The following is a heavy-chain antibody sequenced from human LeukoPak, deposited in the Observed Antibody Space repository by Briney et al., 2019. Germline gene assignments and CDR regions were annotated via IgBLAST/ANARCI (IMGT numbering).Heavy chain of an antibody. CDR1: GFTFSSYG. D-gene: IGHD3-3*01. CDR2: ISGSGGST. CDR3: ARKDWSGYYYFGY. V-gene: IGHV3-23*01. J-gene: IGHJ4*02. Sequence: GGSLRLSCAASGFTFSSYGMSWVRQAPGKGLEWVSAISGSGGSTYYADSVKGRFTISRDNSKNSLYLQMNSLRAEDTALYYCARKDWSGYYYFGYWGQGPLVTVSS.